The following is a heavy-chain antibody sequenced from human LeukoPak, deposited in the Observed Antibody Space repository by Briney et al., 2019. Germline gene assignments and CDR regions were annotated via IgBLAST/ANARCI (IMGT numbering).Heavy chain of an antibody. V-gene: IGHV4-30-2*01. D-gene: IGHD5-24*01. Sequence: SQTLSLTCAVSGGSISSGGYSWSWIRQPPGKGLEWIGHIYHSGSTYYNPSLKSRVTISVDRSKNQFSLKLSSVTAADTAVYYCARTRVEMATSTFDYWGQGTLVTVSS. CDR1: GGSISSGGYS. J-gene: IGHJ4*02. CDR3: ARTRVEMATSTFDY. CDR2: IYHSGST.